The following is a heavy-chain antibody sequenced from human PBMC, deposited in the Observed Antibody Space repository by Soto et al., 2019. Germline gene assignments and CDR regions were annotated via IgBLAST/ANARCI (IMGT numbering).Heavy chain of an antibody. D-gene: IGHD2-21*02. CDR2: ISGGGGSS. J-gene: IGHJ4*02. Sequence: EVQXXXSGGXLVQPGXXLRLXCAAXGFTXSXYAMSXVRQAPGKGLEWVSGISGGGGSSYYADSVKGRFTISRXXSKXXLYLQMNSLRAQDTAVYYCAHNCGVDCHSVFFYWGQGTLVIVSS. CDR1: GFTXSXYA. CDR3: AHNCGVDCHSVFFY. V-gene: IGHV3-23*01.